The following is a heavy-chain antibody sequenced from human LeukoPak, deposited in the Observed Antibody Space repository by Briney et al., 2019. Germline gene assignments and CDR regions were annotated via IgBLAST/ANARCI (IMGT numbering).Heavy chain of an antibody. CDR2: IYPDDSDT. CDR1: GYRFSNYW. Sequence: GESLKISCKGSGYRFSNYWIAWVRQMPGKGLEWMGIIYPDDSDTKYSPSFQGQVTFSADKSNSTAFLQWSGLKASDTAMYYCARLRMRDYFDNSRNHHHFDYWGQGTLVTVSS. D-gene: IGHD3-22*01. J-gene: IGHJ4*02. CDR3: ARLRMRDYFDNSRNHHHFDY. V-gene: IGHV5-51*01.